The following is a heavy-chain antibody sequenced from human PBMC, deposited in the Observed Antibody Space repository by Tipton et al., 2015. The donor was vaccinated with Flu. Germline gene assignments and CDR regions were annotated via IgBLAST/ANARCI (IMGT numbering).Heavy chain of an antibody. CDR2: INSDGSST. V-gene: IGHV3-74*01. CDR3: ARDPRYYDFWSGYSPAWFDP. CDR1: GFTFSSYW. Sequence: SLRLSCAASGFTFSSYWMHWVRQAPGKGLVWVSRINSDGSSTSYADSVKGRFTISRDNAKNTLYLQMNSLRAEDTAVYYCARDPRYYDFWSGYSPAWFDPWGQGTLVTVSS. D-gene: IGHD3-3*01. J-gene: IGHJ5*02.